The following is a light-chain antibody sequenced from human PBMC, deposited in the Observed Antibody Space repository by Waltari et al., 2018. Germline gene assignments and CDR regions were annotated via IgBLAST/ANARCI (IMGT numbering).Light chain of an antibody. CDR2: DVT. CDR1: SSEVGGYNF. J-gene: IGLJ3*02. Sequence: QSALTQPRSVSGSPGQSVTISCTGTSSEVGGYNFVSWYQQHPGKVPTLVIYDVTKRPSGVPDRFSGSKSGNTASLTISGLQAEDEADYYCCSYAGYYTIWVFGGGTKLTVL. CDR3: CSYAGYYTIWV. V-gene: IGLV2-11*01.